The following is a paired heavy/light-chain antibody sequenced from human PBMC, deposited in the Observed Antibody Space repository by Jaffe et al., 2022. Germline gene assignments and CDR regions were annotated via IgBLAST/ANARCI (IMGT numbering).Heavy chain of an antibody. CDR3: ATDRGGYYYFDN. D-gene: IGHD5-12*01. CDR1: GFNFYSYW. J-gene: IGHJ4*02. V-gene: IGHV3-7*05. Sequence: EVQLVESGGDLVQPGGSLRLSCATSGFNFYSYWMTWVRQAPGKGLEWVATIKADGSDKYYVDSVRGRFTISRDNAKNSVFLQMNSLRAEDTAVYYCATDRGGYYYFDNWGQGTLVTVSS. CDR2: IKADGSDK.
Light chain of an antibody. CDR1: SSNIGAYYS. V-gene: IGLV1-40*01. Sequence: QSVLTQPPSVSGAPGQRVSISCTGSSSNIGAYYSVHWYQQLPGTAPKLLIYTNTNRPSGVPDRFSGSKSGSSASLDITGLQAGDEAIYYCQSYDSSLSGSRVFGGGTKLTVL. J-gene: IGLJ2*01. CDR3: QSYDSSLSGSRV. CDR2: TNT.